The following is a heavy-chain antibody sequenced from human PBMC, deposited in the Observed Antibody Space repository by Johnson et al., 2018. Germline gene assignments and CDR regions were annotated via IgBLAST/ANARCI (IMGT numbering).Heavy chain of an antibody. Sequence: QVQLQESGGGVVQPGTSLRLSCAVSGFTFTSYGMHWVRQAPGEGLEWVAFISYDGSIKYYAESVKGRFNISRDNSKNTLYLQMNSLRAEDTAVYYCAKAPDYGDYDPAEYFQHWGQGTLVTVSS. J-gene: IGHJ1*01. V-gene: IGHV3-30*18. D-gene: IGHD4-17*01. CDR1: GFTFTSYG. CDR3: AKAPDYGDYDPAEYFQH. CDR2: ISYDGSIK.